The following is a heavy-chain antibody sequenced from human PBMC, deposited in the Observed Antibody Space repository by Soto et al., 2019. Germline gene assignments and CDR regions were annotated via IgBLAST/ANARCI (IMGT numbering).Heavy chain of an antibody. CDR2: ISSNGGST. CDR1: GFTFSSYA. J-gene: IGHJ6*02. CDR3: VKDDEEAVAGTGGEYYYYGMDV. D-gene: IGHD6-19*01. V-gene: IGHV3-64D*06. Sequence: GSLRLSCSASGFTFSSYAMHWVRQAPGKGLEYVSAISSNGGSTYYADSVKGRFTISRDNSKNTLYLQMSSLRAEDTAVYYCVKDDEEAVAGTGGEYYYYGMDVWGQGTTVTVSS.